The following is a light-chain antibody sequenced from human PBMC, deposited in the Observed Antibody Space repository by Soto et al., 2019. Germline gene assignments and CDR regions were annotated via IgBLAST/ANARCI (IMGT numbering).Light chain of an antibody. V-gene: IGKV3-20*01. Sequence: EIVLTQSPGTLSLYTGERATLSCRASQSVSNNYLAWYQQKPSQAPRLLIYGASNRATGIPDRFSGSGSGTDFTLTITRLEAEDFAVYYCRQYGRSLGFAFGGGTKV. J-gene: IGKJ4*01. CDR1: QSVSNNY. CDR3: RQYGRSLGFA. CDR2: GAS.